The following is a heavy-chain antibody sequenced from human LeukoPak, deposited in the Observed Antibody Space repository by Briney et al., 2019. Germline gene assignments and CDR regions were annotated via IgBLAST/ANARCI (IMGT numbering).Heavy chain of an antibody. CDR2: ISSSSTYI. CDR1: GFTFSSYA. D-gene: IGHD6-19*01. V-gene: IGHV3-21*01. J-gene: IGHJ4*02. CDR3: ARASSQWLVPY. Sequence: GKSLRLSCAASGFTFSSYAMSWVRQAPGKGLEWVSSISSSSTYIYYADSVKGRFTISRDNAKNSLYLQMNSLRAVDTAVYYCARASSQWLVPYWGQGTLVTVSS.